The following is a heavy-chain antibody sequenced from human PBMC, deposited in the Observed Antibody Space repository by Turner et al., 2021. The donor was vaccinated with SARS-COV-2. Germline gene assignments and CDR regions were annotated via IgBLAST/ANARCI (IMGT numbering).Heavy chain of an antibody. CDR3: ARGRTGASYYFDY. Sequence: EVRVVESGGGLVQPGRSLRLSCTASGFTFGKYAMSWIRQAPGKGLEWVGFIRSTNFGGTTEYATSVRGRFNVSRDDSRTIAYLHMGSLKTEDTAVYYCARGRTGASYYFDYWGQGILVTVSS. V-gene: IGHV3-49*03. CDR2: IRSTNFGGTT. D-gene: IGHD7-27*01. CDR1: GFTFGKYA. J-gene: IGHJ4*02.